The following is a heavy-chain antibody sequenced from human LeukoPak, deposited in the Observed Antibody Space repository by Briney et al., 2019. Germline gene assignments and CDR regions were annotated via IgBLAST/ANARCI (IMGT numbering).Heavy chain of an antibody. CDR2: IYGNSAAT. J-gene: IGHJ6*02. Sequence: ASVKVSCKASGYTFIGYYIHWVRQAPGQGLEWMGWIYGNSAATNYAQTFQGRVTMARDMSVTTVYMDLGRLTSDDTAVYYCARLLTDYYDSSGYYSITPHYYGMDVWGQGTTVTVSS. CDR1: GYTFIGYY. V-gene: IGHV1-2*02. CDR3: ARLLTDYYDSSGYYSITPHYYGMDV. D-gene: IGHD3-22*01.